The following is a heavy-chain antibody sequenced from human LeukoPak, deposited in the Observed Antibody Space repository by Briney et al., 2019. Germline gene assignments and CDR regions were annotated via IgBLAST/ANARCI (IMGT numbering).Heavy chain of an antibody. CDR2: IYYSGST. CDR1: GGSFSGYY. D-gene: IGHD4-17*01. V-gene: IGHV4-59*08. Sequence: SETLSLTCAVYGGSFSGYYWSWIRQPPGKGLEWIGYIYYSGSTNYNPSLKSRVTISVDTSKNQFSLKLSSVTAADTAVYYCARQDYGDYGGGFDYWGQGTLVTVSS. J-gene: IGHJ4*02. CDR3: ARQDYGDYGGGFDY.